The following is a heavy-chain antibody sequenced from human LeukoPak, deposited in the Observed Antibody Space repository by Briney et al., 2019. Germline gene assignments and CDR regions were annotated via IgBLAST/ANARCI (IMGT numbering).Heavy chain of an antibody. CDR3: TRHQWWLAPRNFDY. CDR1: GGSISSSSYY. J-gene: IGHJ4*02. D-gene: IGHD2-8*01. CDR2: TYHSGST. V-gene: IGHV4-39*01. Sequence: SETLSLTCTVSGGSISSSSYYWGWIRQPPGKGLEWIGSTYHSGSTYYNPSLKSRDTISVDTSKNQFSLKLSSVTAADMAVYYCTRHQWWLAPRNFDYWGQGTLVTVSS.